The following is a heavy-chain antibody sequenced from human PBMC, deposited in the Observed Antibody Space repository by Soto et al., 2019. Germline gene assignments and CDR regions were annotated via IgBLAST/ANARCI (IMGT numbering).Heavy chain of an antibody. V-gene: IGHV4-61*08. Sequence: SETLSLTCTVSGGSISNGGYYWSWIRQHPGKGLEWIGYIYYCGSTNYNPSLKSRVTISVDTSKNQFSLKLSSVTAADTAVYYCARGRGGYDFDPWGQGTLVTVSS. J-gene: IGHJ5*02. CDR1: GGSISNGGYY. D-gene: IGHD5-12*01. CDR3: ARGRGGYDFDP. CDR2: IYYCGST.